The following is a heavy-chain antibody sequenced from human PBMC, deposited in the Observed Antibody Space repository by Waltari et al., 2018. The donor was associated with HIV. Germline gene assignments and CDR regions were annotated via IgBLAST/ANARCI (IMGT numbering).Heavy chain of an antibody. D-gene: IGHD3-10*01. CDR2: IYSTGRT. J-gene: IGHJ4*02. V-gene: IGHV4-61*01. Sequence: QVRLQESGTGLVKPSATLSLTCTVSGPSLGSGSFYWRLIRQSPEQKMEWNGFIYSTGRTNYNPSLESRVTMSVDTSKNQFSLTLKSVTPADTAFYYCVRSLMWFGDGALWGQGALVTVSS. CDR1: GPSLGSGSFY. CDR3: VRSLMWFGDGAL.